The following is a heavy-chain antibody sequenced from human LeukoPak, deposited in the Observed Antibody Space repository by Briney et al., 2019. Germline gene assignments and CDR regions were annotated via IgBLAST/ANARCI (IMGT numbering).Heavy chain of an antibody. J-gene: IGHJ4*02. CDR2: IYYSGSI. CDR3: ARVSGYADY. D-gene: IGHD3-22*01. Sequence: SETLSLTCTVSGGSISSHYWSWIRQPPGKGLEWIGYIYYSGSINYNPSLKSRVTISVDTSKNQFSLKLSSVTAADTAVYYCARVSGYADYWGQGTPVTVSS. CDR1: GGSISSHY. V-gene: IGHV4-59*11.